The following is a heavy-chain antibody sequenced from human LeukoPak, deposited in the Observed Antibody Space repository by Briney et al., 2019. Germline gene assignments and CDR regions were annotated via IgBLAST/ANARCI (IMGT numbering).Heavy chain of an antibody. CDR2: INPSGGST. Sequence: ASVKVSCKASGYTFTSYYMHWVRQAPGQGLEWMGIINPSGGSTSYAQKFQGRVTMTRDTSTSTAYMELSSLRSEDTAVYYCARNDKNGNSGDYWGQGTLVTVSS. V-gene: IGHV1-46*01. CDR3: ARNDKNGNSGDY. D-gene: IGHD4-23*01. CDR1: GYTFTSYY. J-gene: IGHJ4*02.